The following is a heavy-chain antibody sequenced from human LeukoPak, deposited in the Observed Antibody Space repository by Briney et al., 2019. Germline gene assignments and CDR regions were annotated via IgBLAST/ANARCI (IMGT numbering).Heavy chain of an antibody. CDR2: VSYGGTIK. D-gene: IGHD2-2*01. Sequence: GGSLRLSCVASGFTFSNYTMHWVRQAPGKGLEWVAVVSYGGTIKSYADSVKSRLTIPRDNSQNTLYLQMNSLRAEDTAVYYCVATSGSSTNWGQGTLVTVSS. V-gene: IGHV3-30-3*01. CDR1: GFTFSNYT. CDR3: VATSGSSTN. J-gene: IGHJ4*02.